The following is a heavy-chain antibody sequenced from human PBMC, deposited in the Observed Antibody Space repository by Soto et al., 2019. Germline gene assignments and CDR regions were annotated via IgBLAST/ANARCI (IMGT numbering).Heavy chain of an antibody. CDR2: ISSSSSYI. D-gene: IGHD6-19*01. CDR3: ARDSSGWYGRVGYGMDV. V-gene: IGHV3-21*01. CDR1: GFTFSSYS. Sequence: GGSLRLSCAASGFTFSSYSMNWVRQAPGKGLEWVSSISSSSSYIYYADSVKGRFTISRDNAKNSLYLQMSSLRAEDTAVHYCARDSSGWYGRVGYGMDVWGQGTTVTVSS. J-gene: IGHJ6*02.